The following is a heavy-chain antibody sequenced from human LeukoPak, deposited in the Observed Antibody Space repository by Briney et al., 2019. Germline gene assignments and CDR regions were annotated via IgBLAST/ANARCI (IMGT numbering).Heavy chain of an antibody. Sequence: PSETLSLTCTVSGGSISSSSYYWGWIRQPPGKGLEWIGSIYYSGSTYYNPSLKSRVTISVDTSKNQFSLKLSSVTAADTAVYYCARTNGVFRTAMVYFDYWGQGTLVTVSS. V-gene: IGHV4-39*07. CDR1: GGSISSSSYY. CDR3: ARTNGVFRTAMVYFDY. CDR2: IYYSGST. D-gene: IGHD5-18*01. J-gene: IGHJ4*02.